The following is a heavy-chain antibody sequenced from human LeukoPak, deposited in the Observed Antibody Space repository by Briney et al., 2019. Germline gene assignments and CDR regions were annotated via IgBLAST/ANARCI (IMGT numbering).Heavy chain of an antibody. CDR3: AREIRERYGDYDDAGAPLYYYYYYMDV. D-gene: IGHD4-17*01. V-gene: IGHV3-30*02. Sequence: GGSLRLSCAASGFTFSSYSMNWVRQAPGKGLEWVAFIRYDGSNKYYADSVKGRFTISRDNSKNTLYLHVNSLRPEDTAVYYCAREIRERYGDYDDAGAPLYYYYYYMDVWGKGTTVTVSS. J-gene: IGHJ6*03. CDR1: GFTFSSYS. CDR2: IRYDGSNK.